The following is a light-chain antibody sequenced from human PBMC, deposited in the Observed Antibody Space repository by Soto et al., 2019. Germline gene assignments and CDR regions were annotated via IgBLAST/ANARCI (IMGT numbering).Light chain of an antibody. V-gene: IGKV3-15*01. J-gene: IGKJ5*01. Sequence: EIVMTQSPAILSASPGERATLACRASQSVSSNLAWYQQKPGQAPRLLSYGASTRATGIPARFSGSGSGTEFTLTISSLQSEDFAVYFCQQYNNWPITFGHGTRLDI. CDR1: QSVSSN. CDR2: GAS. CDR3: QQYNNWPIT.